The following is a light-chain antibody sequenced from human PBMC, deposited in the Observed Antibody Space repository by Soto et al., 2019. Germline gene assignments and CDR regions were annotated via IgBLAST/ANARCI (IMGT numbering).Light chain of an antibody. J-gene: IGLJ1*01. CDR1: SSDVGRYNY. CDR2: DVS. V-gene: IGLV2-14*03. Sequence: QSVLTQPASVSGSPGQSITISCTGTSSDVGRYNYVSWYQQYPGKAPKLTLYDVSKRPSGVADRFAGSKSGNTASLTISGLQPEDEADYYCSSYRSSSTYVFGPGTKLTVL. CDR3: SSYRSSSTYV.